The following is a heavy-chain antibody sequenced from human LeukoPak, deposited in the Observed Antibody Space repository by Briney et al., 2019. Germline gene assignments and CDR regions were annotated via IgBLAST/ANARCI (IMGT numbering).Heavy chain of an antibody. CDR2: INPSGGST. CDR1: GYSFTKSY. CDR3: ARSESFRAGTDY. V-gene: IGHV1-46*01. Sequence: ASVKVSCKASGYSFTKSYIHWVRQAPGQGLEWMGIINPSGGSTSYAQKFQGRVTMTRDTSTSTVYMELSSLRSEDTAVYYCARSESFRAGTDYWGQGTLVTVSS. J-gene: IGHJ4*02. D-gene: IGHD6-13*01.